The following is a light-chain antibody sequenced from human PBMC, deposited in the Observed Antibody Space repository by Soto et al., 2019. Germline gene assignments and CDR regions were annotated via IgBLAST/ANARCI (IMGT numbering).Light chain of an antibody. Sequence: QSVLTQPPSASGTPGQRVTISCSGSSSNIGSNTVNWYQQLPGTAPKRLIYSNNQRPSGVPDRFSGSKFGTSASLAISGLLSEDEADYYCAAWDDSLNAGVFGGGTQLTVL. J-gene: IGLJ3*02. V-gene: IGLV1-44*01. CDR1: SSNIGSNT. CDR3: AAWDDSLNAGV. CDR2: SNN.